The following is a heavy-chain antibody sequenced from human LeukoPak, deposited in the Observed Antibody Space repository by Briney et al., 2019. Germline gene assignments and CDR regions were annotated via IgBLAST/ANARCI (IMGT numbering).Heavy chain of an antibody. Sequence: SQTLSLTCAISGDSVSSNSAVWHWIRQSPSRGLEWLGWTYYRSKWYNDYAVSVKSRITINPDTSKNQFSLQLNSVTPEDTAVYYCARDSTFFQWRGALDYWGQGTLVTVSS. V-gene: IGHV6-1*01. CDR2: TYYRSKWYN. D-gene: IGHD3-3*01. CDR3: ARDSTFFQWRGALDY. CDR1: GDSVSSNSAV. J-gene: IGHJ4*02.